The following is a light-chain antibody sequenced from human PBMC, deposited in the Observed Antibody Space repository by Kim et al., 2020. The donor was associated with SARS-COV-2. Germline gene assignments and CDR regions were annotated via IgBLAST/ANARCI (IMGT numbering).Light chain of an antibody. J-gene: IGKJ4*01. CDR3: HQFYGSPFT. CDR2: WAS. Sequence: DIVMTQSPDSLSVPLGERATINCKSSQTLLYNSKNKNYLAWYQQKPGQPPKMLIFWASTRESGVPDRFSGSGSGTDFTLTISNLQAEDVAVYFCHQFYGSPFTFGGGTKVDIK. CDR1: QTLLYNSKNKNY. V-gene: IGKV4-1*01.